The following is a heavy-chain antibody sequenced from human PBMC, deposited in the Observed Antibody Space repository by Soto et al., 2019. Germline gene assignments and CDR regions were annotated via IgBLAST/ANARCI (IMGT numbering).Heavy chain of an antibody. Sequence: QVQLVQSGAEVKRPGASVKVSCKASGYSFITYGITWVRQDPGQGLEWMGWIAPYNGYTNYAQKFQGRFTMTTDTSTSTGYMEMRNLRSDDTAVYYCSAGITLVRGVFSYGMDVWGQGTTVTVSS. D-gene: IGHD3-10*01. CDR2: IAPYNGYT. CDR3: SAGITLVRGVFSYGMDV. CDR1: GYSFITYG. J-gene: IGHJ6*02. V-gene: IGHV1-18*01.